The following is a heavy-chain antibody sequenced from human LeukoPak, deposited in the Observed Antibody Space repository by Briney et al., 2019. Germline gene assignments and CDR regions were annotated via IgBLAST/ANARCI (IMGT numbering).Heavy chain of an antibody. CDR1: GFTLRSYT. D-gene: IGHD5-18*01. CDR2: IGISSNKI. CDR3: ARDRGYGYQPSWFDP. J-gene: IGHJ5*02. Sequence: GGSLRLSCAASGFTLRSYTMNWVRQAPGKGLEWVSSIGISSNKIYYADSVKGRFIISRDNAKNSVYLQMNSLRAEDTAVYYCARDRGYGYQPSWFDPWGQGTQVTVSS. V-gene: IGHV3-21*01.